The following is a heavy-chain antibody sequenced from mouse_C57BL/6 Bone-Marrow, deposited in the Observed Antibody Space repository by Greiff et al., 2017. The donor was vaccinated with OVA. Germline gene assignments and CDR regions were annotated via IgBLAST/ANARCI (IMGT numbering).Heavy chain of an antibody. D-gene: IGHD1-1*01. J-gene: IGHJ4*01. CDR3: TRDHLTTVEMDY. CDR1: GFTFSSYA. Sequence: EVHLVESGEGLVKPGGSLKLSCAASGFTFSSYAMSWVRQTPEKRLEWVAYISSGGDYIYYADTVKGRFTISRDNARNTLYLQMSSLKSEDTAMYYCTRDHLTTVEMDYWGQGTSVTVSS. CDR2: ISSGGDYI. V-gene: IGHV5-9-1*02.